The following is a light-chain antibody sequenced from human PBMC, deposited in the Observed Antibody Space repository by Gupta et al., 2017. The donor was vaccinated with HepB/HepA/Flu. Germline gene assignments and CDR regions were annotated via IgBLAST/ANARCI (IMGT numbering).Light chain of an antibody. J-gene: IGKJ1*01. Sequence: DTVLTHSPGTLSLSPGERATLSCRATQDVNTNYLSWYQQRRGQAPRLLIYGAYSRATGIPARFSGRGSGTDFTLIISRLEPEDFAVYYCQQYGNSPLTFGQGTKVEI. CDR3: QQYGNSPLT. CDR1: QDVNTNY. CDR2: GAY. V-gene: IGKV3-20*01.